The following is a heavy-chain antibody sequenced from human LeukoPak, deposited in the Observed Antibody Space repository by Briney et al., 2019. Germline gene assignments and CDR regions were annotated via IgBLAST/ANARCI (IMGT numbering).Heavy chain of an antibody. CDR2: ISGSGGST. D-gene: IGHD3-3*01. Sequence: PGGSLRLSCAASGFTFSSYAMSWVRQAPGKGLEWVSAISGSGGSTYYADSVKGRFTISRDNSKNTLYLQMNSLRAEDTAVYYCARAPFTIFGVVAYYYYGMDVWGQGTTVTVSS. CDR1: GFTFSSYA. V-gene: IGHV3-23*01. CDR3: ARAPFTIFGVVAYYYYGMDV. J-gene: IGHJ6*02.